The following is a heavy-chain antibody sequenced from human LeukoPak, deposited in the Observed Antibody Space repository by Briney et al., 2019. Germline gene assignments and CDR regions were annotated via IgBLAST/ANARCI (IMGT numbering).Heavy chain of an antibody. D-gene: IGHD3-16*01. CDR3: AKVSVTTLGGIDY. CDR2: ISGSGGST. Sequence: GGSLRLSCAASGFTLSSYAMSWVRQAPGQGLEWVSCISGSGGSTHYADSVKGRFTISRDNSKNTLYLQMSSLRAEDTAVYYCAKVSVTTLGGIDYWGQGTLVTVSS. CDR1: GFTLSSYA. V-gene: IGHV3-23*01. J-gene: IGHJ4*02.